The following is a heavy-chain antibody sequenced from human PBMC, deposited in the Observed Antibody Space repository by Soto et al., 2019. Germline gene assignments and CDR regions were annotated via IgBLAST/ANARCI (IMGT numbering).Heavy chain of an antibody. CDR2: IDPYNGDT. D-gene: IGHD3-16*01. J-gene: IGHJ4*02. V-gene: IGHV1-2*02. Sequence: ASVKVSCKTSGYPFTNYYIHWVRQAPGQGLEWLGLIDPYNGDTTYGQKFQGRVTLTRDTSTTTAYMELSSLTSADTAIYFCARDFATLTKDHWGQGXLVTVSS. CDR1: GYPFTNYY. CDR3: ARDFATLTKDH.